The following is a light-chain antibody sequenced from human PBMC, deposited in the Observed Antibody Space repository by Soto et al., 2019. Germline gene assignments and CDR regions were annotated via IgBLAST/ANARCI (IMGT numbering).Light chain of an antibody. V-gene: IGLV2-23*01. J-gene: IGLJ3*02. Sequence: QSALTQPASVSGSPGQTITISCTGSSSDVGTYDLVSWYQHHPGAAPKLMIYEATRRPSGISNRFSGSKSGNTASLTISGLQAEDEADYYCCSFAGSNSWVFGGGTKLTVL. CDR1: SSDVGTYDL. CDR3: CSFAGSNSWV. CDR2: EAT.